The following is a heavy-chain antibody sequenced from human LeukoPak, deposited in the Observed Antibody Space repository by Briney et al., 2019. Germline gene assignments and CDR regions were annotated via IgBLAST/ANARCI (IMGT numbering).Heavy chain of an antibody. CDR2: ISAYNGNT. J-gene: IGHJ4*02. CDR1: GYTFTSYG. V-gene: IGHV1-18*01. D-gene: IGHD5-12*01. Sequence: ASVKVSCKASGYTFTSYGISWVRQAPGQGLEWMGWISAYNGNTNYAQKLQGRVTMTTDTSTSTAYMELRSLRSDDTAVYYCARADIVATIGGFDYWGQGTLVTVSP. CDR3: ARADIVATIGGFDY.